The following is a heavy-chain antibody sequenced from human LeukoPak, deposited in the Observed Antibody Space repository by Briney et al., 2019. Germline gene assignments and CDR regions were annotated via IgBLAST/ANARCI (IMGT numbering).Heavy chain of an antibody. V-gene: IGHV4-31*03. J-gene: IGHJ6*02. Sequence: SQTLSLICTVSGGSISSGGYYWIWIRQHPGKGLEWIGYIYYSGSTYYNPSLKSRVTISVDTSKNQFSLKLSSVTAADTAVYYCARGSLVPAAILYYYYGMDVWGQGTTVTVSS. D-gene: IGHD2-2*01. CDR3: ARGSLVPAAILYYYYGMDV. CDR2: IYYSGST. CDR1: GGSISSGGYY.